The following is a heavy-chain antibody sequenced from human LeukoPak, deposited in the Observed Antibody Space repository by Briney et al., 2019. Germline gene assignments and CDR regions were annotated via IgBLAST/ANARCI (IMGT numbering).Heavy chain of an antibody. CDR1: GGSFSGYY. CDR2: INHSGST. Sequence: PSETLSLTCAVYGGSFSGYYWSWIRQPPGKGLEWIGEINHSGSTNYNPSLKSQVTISVDTSKNQFSLKLSSVTAAATAVYYCARRAIAAAAHNWFDPWGQGTLVTVSS. D-gene: IGHD6-13*01. J-gene: IGHJ5*02. CDR3: ARRAIAAAAHNWFDP. V-gene: IGHV4-34*01.